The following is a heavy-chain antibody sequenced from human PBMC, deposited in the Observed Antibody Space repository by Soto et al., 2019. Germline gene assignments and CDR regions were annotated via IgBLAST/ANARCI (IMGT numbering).Heavy chain of an antibody. CDR2: FSLSGTT. Sequence: SETLSLTCTVSGDSSNGTSYWSWFRQPPGKGLEWIGRFSLSGTTNYNPSLRSRVTMSADVSQNQFSLRLTSVTAADTALYYCARGMTPPRAPAWYYFGYWGQGTLVTVSS. J-gene: IGHJ4*02. V-gene: IGHV4-4*07. D-gene: IGHD2-8*02. CDR1: GDSSNGTSY. CDR3: ARGMTPPRAPAWYYFGY.